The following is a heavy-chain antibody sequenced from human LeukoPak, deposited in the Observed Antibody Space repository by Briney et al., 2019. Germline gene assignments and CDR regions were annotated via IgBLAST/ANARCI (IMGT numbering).Heavy chain of an antibody. Sequence: SETLSLTCTVSGGSISSSSYYWGWIRQPPGKGLEWIGSIYYSGSTYYNPSLKSRVTISVDTSKNQFSLKLSSVTAADTAVYYCARHLAPESYSSGWINDYWGQGTLVTVSS. V-gene: IGHV4-39*01. CDR3: ARHLAPESYSSGWINDY. CDR1: GGSISSSSYY. D-gene: IGHD6-19*01. CDR2: IYYSGST. J-gene: IGHJ4*02.